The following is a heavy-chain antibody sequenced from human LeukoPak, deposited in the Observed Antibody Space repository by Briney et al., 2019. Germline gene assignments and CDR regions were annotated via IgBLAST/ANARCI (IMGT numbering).Heavy chain of an antibody. D-gene: IGHD6-13*01. J-gene: IGHJ4*02. CDR2: IRCDGSNK. CDR3: AATGYSSSSWYRGDY. V-gene: IGHV3-30*02. Sequence: GGSLRLSCAASGFTFSSYGMHWVRQAPGKGLEWVAFIRCDGSNKYYADSVKGRFTISRDNSKNTLYLQMNSLRAEDTAVYYCAATGYSSSSWYRGDYWGQGTLVTVSS. CDR1: GFTFSSYG.